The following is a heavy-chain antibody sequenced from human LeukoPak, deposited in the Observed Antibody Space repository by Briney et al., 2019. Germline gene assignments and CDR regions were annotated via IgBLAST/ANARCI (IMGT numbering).Heavy chain of an antibody. J-gene: IGHJ4*02. Sequence: GGSLRLSRAASGFTFSSYAMSWVRQAPGKGLEWVSAISGSGGSTYSADSVKGRFTISRDNPKNTLYLQMNSLRAEDTAVYYCVRYSGYDSFDYWGQGTLVTVSS. CDR1: GFTFSSYA. CDR3: VRYSGYDSFDY. CDR2: ISGSGGST. V-gene: IGHV3-23*01. D-gene: IGHD5-12*01.